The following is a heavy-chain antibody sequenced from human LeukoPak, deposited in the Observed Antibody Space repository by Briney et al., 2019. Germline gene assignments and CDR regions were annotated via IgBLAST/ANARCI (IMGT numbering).Heavy chain of an antibody. V-gene: IGHV1-2*02. J-gene: IGHJ4*02. CDR1: GYTFTGYY. CDR2: INPNSGGT. Sequence: ASVKVSCKASGYTFTGYYMHWVRPAPGQGLEWMGWINPNSGGTNYAQKFQGRVTMTRDTSISTAYMELSRLRSDDTAVYYCARGYGSGSSLGDYWGQGTLVTVSS. CDR3: ARGYGSGSSLGDY. D-gene: IGHD3-10*01.